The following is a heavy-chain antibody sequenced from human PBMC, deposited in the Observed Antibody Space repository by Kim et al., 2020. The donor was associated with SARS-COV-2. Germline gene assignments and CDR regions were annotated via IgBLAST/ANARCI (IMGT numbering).Heavy chain of an antibody. CDR3: ARDLYSSSWYFSLYYYYGMDV. D-gene: IGHD6-13*01. J-gene: IGHJ6*02. Sequence: GGSLRLSCAASGFTFSSYGMHWVRQAPGKGLEWVAVIWYDGSNKYYADSVKGRFTISRDNSKNTLYLQMNSLRAEDTAVYYCARDLYSSSWYFSLYYYYGMDVWGQGTTVTVSS. CDR2: IWYDGSNK. CDR1: GFTFSSYG. V-gene: IGHV3-33*01.